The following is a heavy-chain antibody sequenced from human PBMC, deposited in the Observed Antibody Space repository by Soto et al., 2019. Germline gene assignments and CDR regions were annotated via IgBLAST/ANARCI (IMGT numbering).Heavy chain of an antibody. D-gene: IGHD6-6*01. CDR2: IIPIFGTA. V-gene: IGHV1-69*01. CDR1: GGTFSSYA. Sequence: QVQLVQSGAEVKKPGSSVKVSCKASGGTFSSYAISWVRQAPGQGLEWMGGIIPIFGTANYAQKFQGRVTVTADESTSTADMELSSLRSEDTAVYYCARLEYSSSSTQYHTDGGRVTLVTVSS. CDR3: ARLEYSSSSTQYHTD. J-gene: IGHJ4*02.